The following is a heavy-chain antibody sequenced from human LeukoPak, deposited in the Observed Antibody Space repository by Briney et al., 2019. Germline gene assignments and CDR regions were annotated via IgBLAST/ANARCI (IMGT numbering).Heavy chain of an antibody. D-gene: IGHD1-26*01. Sequence: ASVKVSCKASGYTFTSYYMQWVRQAPVQGLEWMGIINPSGGTTNYAQKFQGRVTMTRDTSTRTVYMELSSLRSEDTAVYYCARDAGTDAFDIWGQGTMVTVCS. CDR3: ARDAGTDAFDI. CDR2: INPSGGTT. J-gene: IGHJ3*02. CDR1: GYTFTSYY. V-gene: IGHV1-46*03.